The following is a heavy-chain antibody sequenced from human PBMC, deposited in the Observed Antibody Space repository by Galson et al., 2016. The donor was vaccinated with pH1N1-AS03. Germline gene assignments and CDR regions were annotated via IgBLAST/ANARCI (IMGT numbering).Heavy chain of an antibody. CDR2: ITGSGGTT. J-gene: IGHJ4*02. CDR3: AKDLRSKIKVSGFDY. CDR1: GFTFSSFV. V-gene: IGHV3-23*01. D-gene: IGHD5/OR15-5a*01. Sequence: SLRLSCAASGFTFSSFVMSWVRQAPGKGLEWVAAITGSGGTTYYGDSVKGRFTVSRDNSNNTLYLELNSLRAGDTAIYYCAKDLRSKIKVSGFDYWGQGALGTVSS.